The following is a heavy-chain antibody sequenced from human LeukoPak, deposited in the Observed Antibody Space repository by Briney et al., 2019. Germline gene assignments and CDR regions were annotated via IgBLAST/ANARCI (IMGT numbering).Heavy chain of an antibody. J-gene: IGHJ3*02. CDR3: AKGTSGGNSGSAFDI. D-gene: IGHD4-23*01. CDR2: IRYDGSNK. CDR1: GFTFSSYG. V-gene: IGHV3-30*02. Sequence: GVTLSLSCAASGFTFSSYGMHWVRQAPGKGLEWVAFIRYDGSNKYYADSVKGRFTISRDNSKNTLYLQMNSLRAEDTALYYCAKGTSGGNSGSAFDIWGQGTMVTVSS.